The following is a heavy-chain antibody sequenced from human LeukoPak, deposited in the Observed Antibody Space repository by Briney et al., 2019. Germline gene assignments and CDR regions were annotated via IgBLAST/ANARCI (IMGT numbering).Heavy chain of an antibody. J-gene: IGHJ4*02. V-gene: IGHV1-2*02. D-gene: IGHD3-22*01. CDR2: INPNSGGT. CDR1: GYTFTGYY. Sequence: GASVKVSCKASGYTFTGYYMHWVRQAPGQGLEWMGWINPNSGGTNYAQKFQGRVTMTRDTSISTAYMELSRLRSDDTPVYYCARGYYYDSTMCYFDYWGQGTLVTVSS. CDR3: ARGYYYDSTMCYFDY.